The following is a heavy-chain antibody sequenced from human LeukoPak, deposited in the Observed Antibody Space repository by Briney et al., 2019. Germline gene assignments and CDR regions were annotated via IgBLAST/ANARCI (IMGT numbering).Heavy chain of an antibody. CDR3: ARHGSYSLAF. Sequence: PSETLSLTCTVSGGSISSYYWSWIRQPPGKGLEWIGYIYYSGSTNYNPSLKSRVTISVDTSKNQFSLKLSSVTAADTAVYYCARHGSYSLAFWGQGALVTVSS. CDR1: GGSISSYY. D-gene: IGHD1-26*01. CDR2: IYYSGST. V-gene: IGHV4-59*01. J-gene: IGHJ4*02.